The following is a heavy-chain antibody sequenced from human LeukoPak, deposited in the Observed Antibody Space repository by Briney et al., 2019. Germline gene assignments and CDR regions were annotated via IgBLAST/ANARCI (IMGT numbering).Heavy chain of an antibody. J-gene: IGHJ6*03. D-gene: IGHD1-26*01. CDR1: GYTFTSYD. CDR3: ARALGYYYYYYMDV. Sequence: GASVKVSCKASGYTFTSYDINWVRQATGQGLEWMGWMNPNSGNTGYAQKFQGRVTMTRNTSISTAYMELSSLRSEDTAVYYCARALGYYYYYYMDVWGKGTTVTVSS. CDR2: MNPNSGNT. V-gene: IGHV1-8*01.